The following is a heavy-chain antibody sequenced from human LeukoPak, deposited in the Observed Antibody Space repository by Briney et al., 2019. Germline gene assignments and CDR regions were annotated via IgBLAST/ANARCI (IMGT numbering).Heavy chain of an antibody. CDR1: GDSVSSNSAA. V-gene: IGHV6-1*01. Sequence: SQTLSLTCAISGDSVSSNSAAWNWIRQSPSRGLEWLGRTFYRSDWYNDYAVSVKSRITIKRDTSKNQFSLHLTSVTPEDTAFYYCARDRGSPSWNYFDYWGQGTLVTVSS. CDR2: TFYRSDWYN. CDR3: ARDRGSPSWNYFDY. J-gene: IGHJ4*02. D-gene: IGHD2-2*01.